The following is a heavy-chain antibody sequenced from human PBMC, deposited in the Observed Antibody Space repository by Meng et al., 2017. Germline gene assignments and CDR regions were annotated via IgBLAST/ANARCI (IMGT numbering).Heavy chain of an antibody. D-gene: IGHD4-23*01. J-gene: IGHJ4*02. CDR3: ARGVGYGGNSLYFDY. CDR2: IIPIFGTA. CDR1: GGTVSSYA. Sequence: VRLVHVGAEVKKAGTSVKDAGKAYGGTVSSYAISWVRQAPGQVLGWMGGIIPIFGTANYAQKFQGRVTITADKSTSTAYMELSSLRSEDTAVYYCARGVGYGGNSLYFDYWGQGTLVTVSS. V-gene: IGHV1-69*06.